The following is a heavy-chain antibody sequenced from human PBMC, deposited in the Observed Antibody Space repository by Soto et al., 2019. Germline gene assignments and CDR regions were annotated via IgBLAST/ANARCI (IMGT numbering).Heavy chain of an antibody. D-gene: IGHD3-22*01. CDR2: IIPIFGTA. CDR1: GGTFSSYA. CDR3: ARAPYDSSGYYLFDY. J-gene: IGHJ4*02. Sequence: GASVKVSCKASGGTFSSYAISWVRQAPGQGLEWMGGIIPIFGTANYAQKFQGRVTITADESTSTAYMELSSLRSEDTAVYYCARAPYDSSGYYLFDYWGQGTLVTVSS. V-gene: IGHV1-69*13.